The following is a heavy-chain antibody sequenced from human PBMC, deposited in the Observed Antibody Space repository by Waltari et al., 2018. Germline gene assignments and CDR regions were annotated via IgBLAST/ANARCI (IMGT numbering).Heavy chain of an antibody. J-gene: IGHJ4*02. CDR2: TFYRSKWYN. V-gene: IGHV6-1*01. D-gene: IGHD2-21*02. CDR3: AREGVVGTAFAF. Sequence: QLQQTGPGLVKPSQTLSLTCPISGDSHSHNSPSWNWIRETPSRGLEWLGRTFYRSKWYNDYAVSVRSRITINPDTSKNQFSLQLNSVTPEDTAVYYCAREGVVGTAFAFWGQGTLVTVSS. CDR1: GDSHSHNSPS.